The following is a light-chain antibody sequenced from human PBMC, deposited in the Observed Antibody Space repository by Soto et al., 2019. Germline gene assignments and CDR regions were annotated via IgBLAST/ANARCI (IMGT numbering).Light chain of an antibody. CDR2: AAS. J-gene: IGKJ4*01. CDR1: QSISSY. CDR3: QQSYSTPLT. V-gene: IGKV1-39*01. Sequence: DLQMTQSPSSLSASVGDRVTITCRASQSISSYLNWYQQKPGKVPELLIYAASSLQSGVPSRFSGSGSGTDFTLTIGSLQPEDFATYYCQQSYSTPLTFGGGTTVEIK.